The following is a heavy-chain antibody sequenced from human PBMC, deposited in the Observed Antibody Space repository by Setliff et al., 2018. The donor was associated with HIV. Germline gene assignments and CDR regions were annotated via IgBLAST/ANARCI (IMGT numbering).Heavy chain of an antibody. CDR2: IIPIFDAV. CDR3: ASVNEVDADYGDFNDAFEI. D-gene: IGHD4-17*01. J-gene: IGHJ3*02. Sequence: SVKVSCKASGGTFSSYAISWVRQAPGQGLEWMGRIIPIFDAVNYAQKFQARITINADKSTNTAYMELRSLRSENTAVYYCASVNEVDADYGDFNDAFEIWGQGTMVTVSS. CDR1: GGTFSSYA. V-gene: IGHV1-69*06.